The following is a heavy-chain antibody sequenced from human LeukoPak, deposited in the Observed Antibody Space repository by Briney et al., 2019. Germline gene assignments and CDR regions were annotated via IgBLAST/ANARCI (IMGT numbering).Heavy chain of an antibody. CDR2: IYYSGST. J-gene: IGHJ4*02. CDR1: GGSICSYY. V-gene: IGHV4-59*01. CDR3: ARDPHNINDYDSSGYHYFDY. Sequence: SETLSLTSTVSGGSICSYYWSWIRPPPGKGLGWVGYIYYSGSTNYNPSLKSRVTISVDTSKNQFSLKLSSVTAADTAVYYCARDPHNINDYDSSGYHYFDYWGQGALVTVSS. D-gene: IGHD3-22*01.